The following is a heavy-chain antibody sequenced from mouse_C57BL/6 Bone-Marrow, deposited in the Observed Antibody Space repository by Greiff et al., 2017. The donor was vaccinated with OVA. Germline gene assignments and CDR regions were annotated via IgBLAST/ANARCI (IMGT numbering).Heavy chain of an antibody. Sequence: EVQLVESGPGLAKPSQTLSLSCSVTGYSITSDYWNWIRKFPGHKLEYMGYISYSGSTYYNPSLKSRISITRDTSKNQSHLQLNCVTTEDTAAYYCAKKGYYGSYYDVWGKGTTVTVSS. CDR1: GYSITSDY. D-gene: IGHD1-1*01. CDR2: ISYSGST. V-gene: IGHV3-8*01. J-gene: IGHJ1*03. CDR3: AKKGYYGSYYDV.